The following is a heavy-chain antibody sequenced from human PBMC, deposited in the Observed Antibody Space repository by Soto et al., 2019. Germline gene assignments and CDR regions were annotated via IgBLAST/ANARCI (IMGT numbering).Heavy chain of an antibody. Sequence: QVQLVESGGGVVQPGRSLRLSCAASGFTFSSYGMHWVRQAPGEGLEWVAVISYDGSNKYYADSVKGRFTISRDNSKNTLYLQMNSLRAEDTAVYYCAKLGGATPDYWGQGTLVTVSS. CDR1: GFTFSSYG. D-gene: IGHD3-16*01. V-gene: IGHV3-30*18. J-gene: IGHJ4*02. CDR3: AKLGGATPDY. CDR2: ISYDGSNK.